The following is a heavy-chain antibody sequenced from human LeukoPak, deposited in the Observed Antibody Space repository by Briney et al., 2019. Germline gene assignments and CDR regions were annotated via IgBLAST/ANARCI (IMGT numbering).Heavy chain of an antibody. CDR1: GGPFSGYY. D-gene: IGHD3-22*01. Sequence: SETLSLTCAVYGGPFSGYYWSWIRQPPGKGLEWIGEINHSGSTNYNPSLKSRVTISVDTSKNQFSLKLSSVTAADTAVYYCARGGRLSSYYYDSSGYPGAFDIWGQGTMVTVSS. CDR2: INHSGST. CDR3: ARGGRLSSYYYDSSGYPGAFDI. V-gene: IGHV4-34*01. J-gene: IGHJ3*02.